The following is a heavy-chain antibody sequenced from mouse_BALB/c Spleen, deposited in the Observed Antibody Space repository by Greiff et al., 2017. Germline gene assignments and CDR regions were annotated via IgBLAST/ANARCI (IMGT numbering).Heavy chain of an antibody. D-gene: IGHD3-2*01. CDR2: ISDGGSYT. V-gene: IGHV5-4*02. CDR3: ASPQTARAMDY. Sequence: VQLKESGGGLVKPGGSLKLSCAASGFTFSDYYMYWVRQTPEKRLEWVATISDGGSYTYYPDSVKGRFTISRDNAKNNLYLQMSSLKSEDTAMYYCASPQTARAMDYWGQGTSVTVSS. J-gene: IGHJ4*01. CDR1: GFTFSDYY.